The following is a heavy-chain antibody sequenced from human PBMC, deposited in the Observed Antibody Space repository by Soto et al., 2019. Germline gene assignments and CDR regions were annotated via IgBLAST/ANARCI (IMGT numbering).Heavy chain of an antibody. CDR3: ARVVYAYNWFDP. D-gene: IGHD2-2*01. CDR2: IYYSGST. J-gene: IGHJ5*02. Sequence: PSETLSLTCTVSGGSISSGGYYWSWIRQHPGKGLEWIGYIYYSGSTYYNPSLKSRVTISVDTSKNQFSLKLSSVTAADTAVYYCARVVYAYNWFDPWGQGTLVTVSS. V-gene: IGHV4-31*03. CDR1: GGSISSGGYY.